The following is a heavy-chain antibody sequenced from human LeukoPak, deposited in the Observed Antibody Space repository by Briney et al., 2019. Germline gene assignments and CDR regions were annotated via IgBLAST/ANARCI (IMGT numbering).Heavy chain of an antibody. J-gene: IGHJ5*02. CDR2: IYYGGST. CDR1: GGSLSSYY. V-gene: IGHV4-59*08. Sequence: SETLSLTCAVSGGSLSSYYWSWIRQPPGKGLEWIGYIYYGGSTNYNPSLKSRVTISVDMSKNQFSLKLSSVTAADTAVYYCARQDYDILTGYYASWFDPWGQGTLVTVSS. D-gene: IGHD3-9*01. CDR3: ARQDYDILTGYYASWFDP.